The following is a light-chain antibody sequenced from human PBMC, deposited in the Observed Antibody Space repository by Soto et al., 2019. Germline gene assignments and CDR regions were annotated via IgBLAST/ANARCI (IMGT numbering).Light chain of an antibody. J-gene: IGLJ1*01. CDR1: SSDVGGYNY. CDR3: SSYTSSSTYF. Sequence: QSVLTQPASVSGSPGQSITISCTGTSSDVGGYNYVSWYQQHPGKAPKLMIYDVSNRPSGVSNRFSGSKSGNTASLTISGIQAEDEADYYCSSYTSSSTYFFGTGTKLTVL. CDR2: DVS. V-gene: IGLV2-14*01.